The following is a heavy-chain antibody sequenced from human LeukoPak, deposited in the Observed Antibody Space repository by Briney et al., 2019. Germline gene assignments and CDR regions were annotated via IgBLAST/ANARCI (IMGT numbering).Heavy chain of an antibody. D-gene: IGHD6-19*01. J-gene: IGHJ3*02. CDR1: GFTFSSYS. Sequence: GGSLRLSCAASGFTFSSYSMNWVRQAPGKGLEWVSSISSSSSYIYYADSVKGRFTISRGNAKNSLYLQMNSLRAEDTAVYFCAREREQWHAFDIWGQGTMVTVSS. V-gene: IGHV3-21*01. CDR2: ISSSSSYI. CDR3: AREREQWHAFDI.